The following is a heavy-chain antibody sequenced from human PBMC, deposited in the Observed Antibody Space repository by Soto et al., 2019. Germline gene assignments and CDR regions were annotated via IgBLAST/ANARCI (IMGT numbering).Heavy chain of an antibody. J-gene: IGHJ3*02. CDR3: ERVTREYYDSSGYIDAFDI. CDR1: GYTFTGYY. CDR2: INPNSGGT. D-gene: IGHD3-22*01. Sequence: ASVKFSCKASGYTFTGYYMHWVRQAPGQGLECMGCINPNSGGTNSAQKFQGRVTMTRXPXXSXXXMXLXXLRSADTAVYYCERVTREYYDSSGYIDAFDIWG. V-gene: IGHV1-2*02.